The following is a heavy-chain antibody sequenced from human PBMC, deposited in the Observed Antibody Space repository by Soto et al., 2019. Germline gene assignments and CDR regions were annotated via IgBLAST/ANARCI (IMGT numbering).Heavy chain of an antibody. Sequence: VKGSWKSSGGRLSVYVINWVRKEHGKGLEWVGGIIPMFNTANYAQRFQGRVTISADESTSTAYMKVSSLRSEDTAVYYCARDFNHQSSRHYFVYWRQGTQVTVTP. V-gene: IGHV1-69*01. D-gene: IGHD2-15*01. J-gene: IGHJ4*02. CDR2: IIPMFNTA. CDR1: GGRLSVYV. CDR3: ARDFNHQSSRHYFVY.